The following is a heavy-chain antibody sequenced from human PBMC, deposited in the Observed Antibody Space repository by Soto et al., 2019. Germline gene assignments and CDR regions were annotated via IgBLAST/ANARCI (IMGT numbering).Heavy chain of an antibody. CDR3: AGPKEYYFDY. Sequence: SETLSLTCTVSGGSISSYYWSWIRQPPGKGLEWIGYIYYSGSTNYNPSLKSRVTISVDTSKNQFSLKLSSVTAADTAVYYCAGPKEYYFDYWGQGTLVTVSS. J-gene: IGHJ4*02. CDR2: IYYSGST. V-gene: IGHV4-59*01. CDR1: GGSISSYY.